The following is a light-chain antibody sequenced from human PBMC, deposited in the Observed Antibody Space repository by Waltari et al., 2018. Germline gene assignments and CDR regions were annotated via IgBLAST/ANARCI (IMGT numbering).Light chain of an antibody. CDR2: GAS. CDR1: QSVSSSY. Sequence: LTQSPGTLSLSPGERATLSCRASQSVSSSYLAWYQQKPGQAPRLLIYGASSRATGIPDRFSGSGSGTDFTLTISRLEPEDFAVYYCQQYGSSLLFTFGPGTKVDIK. J-gene: IGKJ3*01. CDR3: QQYGSSLLFT. V-gene: IGKV3-20*01.